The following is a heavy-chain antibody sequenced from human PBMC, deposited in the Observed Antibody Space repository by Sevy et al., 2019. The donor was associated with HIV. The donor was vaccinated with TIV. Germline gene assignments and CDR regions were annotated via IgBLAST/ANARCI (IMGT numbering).Heavy chain of an antibody. CDR3: ARAMGV. CDR2: INQDGSGI. V-gene: IGHV3-7*01. J-gene: IGHJ6*02. Sequence: GGSLRLSCVGSGFSISSLWLNWVRHFPGKGLEWVANINQDGSGIYYVDSVKGRFTISRDNAKNSGYLQMHFLRVEDSGVYYCARAMGVWGQGTTVTVSS. CDR1: GFSISSLW.